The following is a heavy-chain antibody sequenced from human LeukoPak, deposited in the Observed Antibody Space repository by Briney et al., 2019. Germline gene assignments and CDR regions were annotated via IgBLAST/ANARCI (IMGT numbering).Heavy chain of an antibody. J-gene: IGHJ3*02. V-gene: IGHV3-11*04. D-gene: IGHD3-9*01. CDR2: ISSSGSTI. Sequence: GGSLRLSCAASGFTFSDYYMSWIRQAPGKGLEWVSYISSSGSTIYYADSVKGRFTISRDNAKNSLYLQMNSLRAEDTAVYYCARGFPTVGQLRYFDWFHPYAFDIWGQGTMVTVSS. CDR3: ARGFPTVGQLRYFDWFHPYAFDI. CDR1: GFTFSDYY.